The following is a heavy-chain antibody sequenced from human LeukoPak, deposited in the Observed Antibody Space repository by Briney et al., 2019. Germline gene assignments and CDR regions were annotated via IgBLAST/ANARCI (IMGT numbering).Heavy chain of an antibody. D-gene: IGHD1-26*01. Sequence: PGGSLRLSCAASGFTFSSYWMHWGRQAPGKRLQWVANINPDGSEKNYVDSVKGRFTISRDNAKNSLYLQMNSLRAEDTAVYYCVSIGLWAGGRYYFDYWGQGTLVTVSS. CDR3: VSIGLWAGGRYYFDY. V-gene: IGHV3-7*01. J-gene: IGHJ4*02. CDR1: GFTFSSYW. CDR2: INPDGSEK.